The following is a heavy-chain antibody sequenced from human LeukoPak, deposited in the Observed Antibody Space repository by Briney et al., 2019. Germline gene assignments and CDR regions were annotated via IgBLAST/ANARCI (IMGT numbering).Heavy chain of an antibody. CDR1: GGSISSYY. D-gene: IGHD3-22*01. Sequence: SETLSLTCTVSGGSISSYYWGWIRQPPGKGLEWIGYIYYSGSTNYNPSLKSRVTISVDTSKNQFSLKLSSVTAADTAVYYCAREYYNDSSGYYFFDYWGQGTLVTVSS. V-gene: IGHV4-59*01. J-gene: IGHJ4*02. CDR2: IYYSGST. CDR3: AREYYNDSSGYYFFDY.